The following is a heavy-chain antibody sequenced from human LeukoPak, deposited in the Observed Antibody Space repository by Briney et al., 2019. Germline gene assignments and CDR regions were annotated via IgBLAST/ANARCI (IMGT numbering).Heavy chain of an antibody. CDR1: GYTFTSYG. V-gene: IGHV1-18*01. Sequence: ASVKVSCKASGYTFTSYGISWVRQAPGQGLEWMGWISAYNGNTNYAQKLQGRVTMTTDTSTSTAYMELRSLRSDDTAVYYCARDPSYCSSTSCYAPYGMDVWGQGTTVTVSS. J-gene: IGHJ6*02. D-gene: IGHD2-2*01. CDR3: ARDPSYCSSTSCYAPYGMDV. CDR2: ISAYNGNT.